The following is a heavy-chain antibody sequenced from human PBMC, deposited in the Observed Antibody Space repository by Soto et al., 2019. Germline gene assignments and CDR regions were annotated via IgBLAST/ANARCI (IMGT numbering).Heavy chain of an antibody. D-gene: IGHD3-10*01. J-gene: IGHJ4*02. CDR3: ARAGFGDFVYYFDY. CDR1: GYTFTNYA. V-gene: IGHV1-18*01. Sequence: QVQLVQSGAEVKKPGASVKVSCKASGYTFTNYAISWVRQAPGQGLEWMGWIRAYNGNTNYAQKLQGRVTMTTDTSTSSAPMERRSLRSDDTAVYYCARAGFGDFVYYFDYWGQGTLVTVSS. CDR2: IRAYNGNT.